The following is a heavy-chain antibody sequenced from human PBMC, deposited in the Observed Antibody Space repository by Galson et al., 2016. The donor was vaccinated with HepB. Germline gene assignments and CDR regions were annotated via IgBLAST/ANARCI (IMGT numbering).Heavy chain of an antibody. CDR2: ISHDDISK. J-gene: IGHJ3*02. V-gene: IGHV3-30-3*01. CDR3: ARAAHSSGYCDVFDI. D-gene: IGHD3-22*01. CDR1: GITLRNFI. Sequence: SLRLSCAASGITLRNFIIHWVRQPPGKGLEWVAAISHDDISKYYTDSVKGRFTISRDNSGNTVDLQMNSLRAEDTAVYYCARAAHSSGYCDVFDIWGQGTKVIVSS.